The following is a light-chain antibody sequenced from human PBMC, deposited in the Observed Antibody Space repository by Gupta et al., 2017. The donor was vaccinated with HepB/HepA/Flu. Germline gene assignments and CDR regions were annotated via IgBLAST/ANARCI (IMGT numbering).Light chain of an antibody. CDR3: ETWNSNTRV. Sequence: QPVLTHSSSASASLGSSVQLTCTLSSGHSSDSIEWHQQQPGKAPRYLMKLEGSGSYNTGSGVPDRFSGSSSGAARYLTISNLQAEDDDYYYCETWNSNTRVFGGGTKLTVL. J-gene: IGLJ3*02. V-gene: IGLV4-60*03. CDR2: LEGSGSY. CDR1: SGHSSDS.